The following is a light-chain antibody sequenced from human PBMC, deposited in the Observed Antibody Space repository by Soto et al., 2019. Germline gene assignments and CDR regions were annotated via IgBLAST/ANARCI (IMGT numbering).Light chain of an antibody. CDR3: KQYGTSEII. Sequence: DIQMTQSPSTLSASVGDRVTITCRASQSIGNWLAWYQQKPGKAPKLLIYDAYSLESGVPSRFSGSGSGTEFTLTISRLEPEDFAVFFCKQYGTSEIIFGQGTRLENK. J-gene: IGKJ5*01. CDR2: DAY. V-gene: IGKV1-5*01. CDR1: QSIGNW.